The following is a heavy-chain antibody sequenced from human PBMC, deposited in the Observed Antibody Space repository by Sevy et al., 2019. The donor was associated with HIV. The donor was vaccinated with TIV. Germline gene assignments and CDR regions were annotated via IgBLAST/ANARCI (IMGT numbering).Heavy chain of an antibody. CDR1: GFTFSNAW. CDR3: TTDTGISDYDFWSGRDDTFDN. D-gene: IGHD3-3*01. Sequence: LSLTCAASGFTFSNAWMSWVRQAPGKGLEWVGRIKSKTDGGTTDYAAPVKGRFTISTDESKNTLYLQMNSLKTDDTAVYYCTTDTGISDYDFWSGRDDTFDNWGQGTMVTVSS. J-gene: IGHJ3*02. V-gene: IGHV3-15*01. CDR2: IKSKTDGGTT.